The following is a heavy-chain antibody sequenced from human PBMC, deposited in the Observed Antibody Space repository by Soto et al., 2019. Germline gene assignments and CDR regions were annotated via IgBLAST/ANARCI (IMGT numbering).Heavy chain of an antibody. D-gene: IGHD2-15*01. J-gene: IGHJ4*02. CDR1: GFTFSSYA. Sequence: PGESLRLSCAASGFTFSSYAMSWVRQAPGKGLEWVSAISGSGGSTYYADSVKGRFTISRDNSKNTLYLQMNSLRAEDTAVYYCAKDRAYCSGGSCYSPPDYWGQGTLVTVSS. CDR3: AKDRAYCSGGSCYSPPDY. CDR2: ISGSGGST. V-gene: IGHV3-23*01.